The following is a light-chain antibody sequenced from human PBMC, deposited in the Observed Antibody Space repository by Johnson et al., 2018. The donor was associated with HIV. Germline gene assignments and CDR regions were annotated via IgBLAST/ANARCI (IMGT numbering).Light chain of an antibody. CDR3: GTWDSSLSAGV. Sequence: QSVLTQPPSVSAAPGQKVTISCSGSSSNIGNNYVSWYQQLQGTATKLLIYENNKRPPGIPDRFSGSKSGTSATLGITGLLTGDEAAYHCGTWDSSLSAGVFGTGTRVTVL. V-gene: IGLV1-51*02. J-gene: IGLJ1*01. CDR2: ENN. CDR1: SSNIGNNY.